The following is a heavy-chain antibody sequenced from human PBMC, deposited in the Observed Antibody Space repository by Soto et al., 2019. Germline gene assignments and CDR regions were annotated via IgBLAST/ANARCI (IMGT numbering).Heavy chain of an antibody. CDR2: IYYSGST. V-gene: IGHV4-59*01. Sequence: SETLSLTCTVSGGSISSYYWSWIRQPPGKGLEWIGYIYYSGSTNYNPSLKSRVIISVDTSKNQFSLKLSSVTAADTAVYYCARVGVGYYYDSSGYLVSGAFDIWGQGTMVTV. J-gene: IGHJ3*02. D-gene: IGHD3-22*01. CDR1: GGSISSYY. CDR3: ARVGVGYYYDSSGYLVSGAFDI.